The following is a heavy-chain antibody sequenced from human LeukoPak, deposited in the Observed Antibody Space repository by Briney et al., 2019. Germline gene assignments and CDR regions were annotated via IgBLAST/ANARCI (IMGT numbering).Heavy chain of an antibody. D-gene: IGHD6-19*01. Sequence: SETLSLTCAVSGYSISSGYYWGWIRPPPGKGLEWIGSIYHSGSTYYNPPLKSRVTISVDTSKNQFSLKLSSVTAADTAVYYCASPGYSSGWYDYWGQGTLVTVSS. J-gene: IGHJ4*02. V-gene: IGHV4-38-2*01. CDR3: ASPGYSSGWYDY. CDR2: IYHSGST. CDR1: GYSISSGYY.